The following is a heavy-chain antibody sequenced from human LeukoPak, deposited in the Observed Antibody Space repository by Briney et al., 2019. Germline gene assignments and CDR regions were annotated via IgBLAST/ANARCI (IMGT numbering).Heavy chain of an antibody. CDR3: AKSIDSGGYPLGDS. J-gene: IGHJ4*02. D-gene: IGHD3-22*01. Sequence: GGSLRLSCAASGFTFRTYAMHWARQAPGKGLEWVALIRSDGSNKYNTDSVKGRFTISRDNSKNTVDLQMNSLRPEDTAVYYCAKSIDSGGYPLGDSWGQGTLVIVSS. CDR2: IRSDGSNK. V-gene: IGHV3-30*02. CDR1: GFTFRTYA.